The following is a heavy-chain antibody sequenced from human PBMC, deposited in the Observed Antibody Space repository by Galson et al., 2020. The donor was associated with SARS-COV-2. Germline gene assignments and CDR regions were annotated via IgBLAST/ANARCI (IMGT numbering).Heavy chain of an antibody. CDR2: IKSKTEGGTT. Sequence: GESLKISCAASGFTFSNAWMHWVRQAPGKGLEWVGRIKSKTEGGTTNYAAPVKGRFTISRDDSKNTVYLQMNSLRIEDTAVYYCTALLGQRSGRSSYFLDYWGQGARVTVSS. CDR1: GFTFSNAW. D-gene: IGHD2-15*01. CDR3: TALLGQRSGRSSYFLDY. J-gene: IGHJ4*02. V-gene: IGHV3-15*07.